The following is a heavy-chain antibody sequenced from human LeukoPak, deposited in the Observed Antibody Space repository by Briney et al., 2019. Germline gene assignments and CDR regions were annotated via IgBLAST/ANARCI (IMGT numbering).Heavy chain of an antibody. CDR1: GFTFSSYW. V-gene: IGHV3-7*01. D-gene: IGHD5-24*01. Sequence: GGSLRLSCAASGFTFSSYWMSWVRQAPGKGLEWVANIKQDGSEKYYVDSVKGRFTISRDNAKNSLYLQMNSLRAEDTAVYYCARDRGGGYSHFDYWGQGTLVTVSS. CDR2: IKQDGSEK. CDR3: ARDRGGGYSHFDY. J-gene: IGHJ4*02.